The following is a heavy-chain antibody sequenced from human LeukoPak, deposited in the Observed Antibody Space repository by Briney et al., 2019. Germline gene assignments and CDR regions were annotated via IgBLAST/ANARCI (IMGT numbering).Heavy chain of an antibody. CDR3: AKASGYSFGHFDY. CDR2: ISWNSGSI. D-gene: IGHD5-18*01. CDR1: GFTFDDYA. Sequence: GGSLRLSCIASGFTFDDYAMHWVRQAPGKGLEWVSGISWNSGSIGYADSVKGRFTISRDNAKNSLHLQMNSLRPEDTALYYCAKASGYSFGHFDYWGQGTLVTVSS. V-gene: IGHV3-9*01. J-gene: IGHJ4*02.